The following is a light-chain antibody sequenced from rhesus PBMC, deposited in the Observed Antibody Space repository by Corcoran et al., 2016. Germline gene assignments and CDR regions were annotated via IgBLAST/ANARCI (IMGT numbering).Light chain of an antibody. CDR1: ENVNNY. CDR2: KAS. J-gene: IGKJ2*01. V-gene: IGKV1-74*01. Sequence: DIQMTQSPSSLSASVGDRVTITCRASENVNNYLNWYQQKPGKAPNLLINKASSLQSGVPSRFSGSGSGTDYTFTLISMQPEDVATYYCQHSYGSPYSFGQGTKVEIK. CDR3: QHSYGSPYS.